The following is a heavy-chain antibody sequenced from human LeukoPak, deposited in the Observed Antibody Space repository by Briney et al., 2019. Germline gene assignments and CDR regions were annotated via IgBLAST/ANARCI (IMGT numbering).Heavy chain of an antibody. CDR2: MNPNSGNT. CDR1: VDTFTTYD. Sequence: ASVKVSCKASVDTFTTYDVNWVRQATGQGLEWMGWMNPNSGNTGYAQNFQGRVTMTMNTSITTAYMELTSLTSEDTAVYYCARSTMGARRRYDYWGLGTLVTVSS. D-gene: IGHD3-10*01. V-gene: IGHV1-8*01. CDR3: ARSTMGARRRYDY. J-gene: IGHJ4*02.